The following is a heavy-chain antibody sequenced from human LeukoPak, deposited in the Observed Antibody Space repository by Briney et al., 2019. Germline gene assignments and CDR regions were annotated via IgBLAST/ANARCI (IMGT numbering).Heavy chain of an antibody. CDR3: ARASYSYDINGWVPFDY. CDR2: IYTSGST. CDR1: GNSISSGDNY. D-gene: IGHD3-22*01. J-gene: IGHJ4*02. V-gene: IGHV4-61*02. Sequence: ASETLSLTCTVSGNSISSGDNYWSWIRQPAGKGLEWIGRIYTSGSTNYNPSLKSRVTISGDTSKNQFSLRLSFVTAADTAVYYCARASYSYDINGWVPFDYWGQGTLVTVSS.